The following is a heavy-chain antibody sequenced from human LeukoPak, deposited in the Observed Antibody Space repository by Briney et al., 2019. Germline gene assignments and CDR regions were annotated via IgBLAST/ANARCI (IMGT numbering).Heavy chain of an antibody. J-gene: IGHJ3*02. Sequence: HPSETLSLTCAVYGGSFSGYYWSWIRQPPGKGLEWIGNGYYTGSTYHNPSLKSRVTISVDTSKNLFSLKLSSVTAADTAVYYCARYGSGSSDPPRAFDIWGQGTRVTVSS. V-gene: IGHV4-34*01. CDR3: ARYGSGSSDPPRAFDI. CDR1: GGSFSGYY. D-gene: IGHD3-10*01. CDR2: GYYTGST.